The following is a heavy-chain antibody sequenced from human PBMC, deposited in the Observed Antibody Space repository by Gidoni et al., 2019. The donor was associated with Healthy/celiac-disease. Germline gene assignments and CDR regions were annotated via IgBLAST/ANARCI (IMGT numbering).Heavy chain of an antibody. CDR2: IYYSGST. CDR3: ARILRSLYYFDY. J-gene: IGHJ4*02. Sequence: QLQLQESGPGLVKPSETLSLTCTVSGCSISSSSYYWGWIRQPPGKGLEWIGSIYYSGSTYYNPSLKSRVTISVDTSKNQFSLKLSSVTAADTAVYYCARILRSLYYFDYWGQGTLVTVSS. V-gene: IGHV4-39*01. CDR1: GCSISSSSYY. D-gene: IGHD3-3*01.